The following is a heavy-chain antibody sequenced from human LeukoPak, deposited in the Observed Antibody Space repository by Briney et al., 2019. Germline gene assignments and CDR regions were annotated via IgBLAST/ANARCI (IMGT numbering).Heavy chain of an antibody. CDR2: ICYSGST. J-gene: IGHJ6*02. D-gene: IGHD3-22*01. Sequence: SETLSLTCTVSGGSISSYYWSWIRQPPGKGLEWIGYICYSGSTNYNPSLKSRVTISVDTSKNQFSLKLSSVTAADTAVYYCARDTYYYDSSGYYDYGMDVWGQGTTVTVSS. V-gene: IGHV4-59*01. CDR3: ARDTYYYDSSGYYDYGMDV. CDR1: GGSISSYY.